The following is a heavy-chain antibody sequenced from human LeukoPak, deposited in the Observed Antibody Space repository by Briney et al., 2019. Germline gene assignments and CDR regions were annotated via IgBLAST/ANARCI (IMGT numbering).Heavy chain of an antibody. V-gene: IGHV3-23*01. Sequence: GGSLRLSCATSGFTFSSSAMSWVRQAPGKGLEWVSDISGDTTETYYADSVKGRFTLSRDNSKSTLYLQMNSLRAEDTAVYYCTKYLIYGSGTAKWFDPWGQGTLVIVSS. CDR2: ISGDTTET. D-gene: IGHD3-10*01. CDR3: TKYLIYGSGTAKWFDP. CDR1: GFTFSSSA. J-gene: IGHJ5*02.